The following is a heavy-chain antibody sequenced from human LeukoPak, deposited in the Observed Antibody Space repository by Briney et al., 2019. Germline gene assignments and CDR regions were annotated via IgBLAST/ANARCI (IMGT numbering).Heavy chain of an antibody. CDR1: GGTFSSYA. CDR2: IIPIFGTA. D-gene: IGHD3-9*01. Sequence: SVKVSCKASGGTFSSYAISWVRQAPGQGLEWMGGIIPIFGTANYAQKFQGRVTITADESTSTAYMELSSLRSDDTAVYYCASDPYDFLTGHYSGSGGDYWGQGTLVTVSS. J-gene: IGHJ4*02. CDR3: ASDPYDFLTGHYSGSGGDY. V-gene: IGHV1-69*13.